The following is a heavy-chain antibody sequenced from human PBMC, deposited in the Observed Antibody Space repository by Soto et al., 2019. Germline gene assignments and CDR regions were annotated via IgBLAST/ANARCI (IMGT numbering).Heavy chain of an antibody. CDR2: IWYNGNNR. CDR3: ARDPAPAARFFYHMDV. D-gene: IGHD2-2*01. CDR1: GFSFSRNG. Sequence: QVQLVESGGGVVQPGRSLRLSCAASGFSFSRNGMHWVRQAPGKGLEWVAVIWYNGNNRYYAESVEGRFTISRDNSKDTLYLEMSGLRVEDTAVYYCARDPAPAARFFYHMDVWGKGTMVTVSS. J-gene: IGHJ6*03. V-gene: IGHV3-33*01.